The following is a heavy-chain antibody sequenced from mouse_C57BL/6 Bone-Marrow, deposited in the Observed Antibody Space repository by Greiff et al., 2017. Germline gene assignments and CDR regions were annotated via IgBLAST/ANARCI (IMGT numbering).Heavy chain of an antibody. D-gene: IGHD2-2*01. CDR1: GFTFSDYG. V-gene: IGHV5-15*01. CDR2: ISNLAYSI. J-gene: IGHJ3*01. CDR3: ARESGYGFAY. Sequence: EVKVVESGGGLVQPGGSLKLSCAASGFTFSDYGMAWVRQAPRQGPEWVAFISNLAYSIYYADTVTGRFTISRENAKNTLYLEMSSLKSEDTAMYYCARESGYGFAYWGQGTLVTVSA.